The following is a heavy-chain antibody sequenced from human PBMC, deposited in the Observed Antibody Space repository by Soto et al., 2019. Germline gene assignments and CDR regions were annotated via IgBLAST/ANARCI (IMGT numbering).Heavy chain of an antibody. CDR2: MNPNSGNT. CDR3: ARELSRPPSTLQCYHYFMDV. CDR1: GYTFTSYD. V-gene: IGHV1-8*01. Sequence: KLPPASVKVSCKASGYTFTSYDINWVRQATGQGLEWMGWMNPNSGNTGYAQKFQGRVTMTRNTSISTAYMELSSLRSEDTAVYYCARELSRPPSTLQCYHYFMDVWGKGTTVTVSS. D-gene: IGHD3-16*02. J-gene: IGHJ6*03.